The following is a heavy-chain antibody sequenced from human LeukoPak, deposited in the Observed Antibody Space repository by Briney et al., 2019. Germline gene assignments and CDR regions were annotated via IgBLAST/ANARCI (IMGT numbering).Heavy chain of an antibody. CDR2: VQDGGFT. J-gene: IGHJ4*02. CDR1: GRSFRSTRHY. Sequence: PSETLSLTCSVSGRSFRSTRHYWGWVRQAPGREMQWIGSVQDGGFTYYKASFKNRATISLDTSKNQLSLMLTSVTAADAAVYYCVRGLLRDGFYCDSWGQGTLVTVSS. D-gene: IGHD3-10*01. CDR3: VRGLLRDGFYCDS. V-gene: IGHV4-39*02.